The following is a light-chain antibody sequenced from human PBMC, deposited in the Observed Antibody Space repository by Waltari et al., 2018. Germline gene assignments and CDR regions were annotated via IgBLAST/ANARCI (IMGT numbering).Light chain of an antibody. V-gene: IGKV3-20*01. CDR1: QSVSRY. CDR2: DAS. Sequence: EIVLTQSPGTLSLSPGERATLSCRASQSVSRYLAWYQQKPGQAPRLLIYDASTRATGIPDRFSGSGSGTDFSLTIGSLEPEDFSVYYCQKYVNLPATFGQGTKVESK. J-gene: IGKJ1*01. CDR3: QKYVNLPAT.